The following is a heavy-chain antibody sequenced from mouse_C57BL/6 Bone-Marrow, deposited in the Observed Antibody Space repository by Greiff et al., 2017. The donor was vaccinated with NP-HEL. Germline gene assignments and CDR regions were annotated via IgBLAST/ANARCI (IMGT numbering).Heavy chain of an antibody. D-gene: IGHD1-1*01. V-gene: IGHV1-36*01. CDR1: GFTFTDYY. Sequence: VQLKESGPVLVKPGPSVKISCKASGFTFTDYYMHWVKQSHGKSLEWIGLVYPYNGGTSYNQKFKGKATLTVDTSSSTDYMERNSLTSEDSAVYYCARDDYYGSSYEDYYAMDYWGQGTSVTVSS. CDR3: ARDDYYGSSYEDYYAMDY. CDR2: VYPYNGGT. J-gene: IGHJ4*01.